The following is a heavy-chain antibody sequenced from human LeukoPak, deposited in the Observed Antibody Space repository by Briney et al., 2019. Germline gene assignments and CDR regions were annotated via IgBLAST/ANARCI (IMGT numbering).Heavy chain of an antibody. V-gene: IGHV3-30*18. J-gene: IGHJ4*02. Sequence: GGSLRLSCAASGFTFTTYRMHWVRQARGKGLEWVAVFSSDGSYKYYADSVKGRFSISRDTSKNTLYLQMNSLRTEDTAVYYCAKEPIVGATHFDYWGQGTLVTVSS. CDR2: FSSDGSYK. D-gene: IGHD1-26*01. CDR3: AKEPIVGATHFDY. CDR1: GFTFTTYR.